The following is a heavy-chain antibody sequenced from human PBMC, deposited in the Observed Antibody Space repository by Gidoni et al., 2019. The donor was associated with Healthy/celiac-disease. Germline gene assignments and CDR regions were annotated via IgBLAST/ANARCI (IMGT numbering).Heavy chain of an antibody. D-gene: IGHD3-3*01. CDR3: AKDLGLRFLEWHDAFDI. CDR2: ISGSGGST. V-gene: IGHV3-23*01. CDR1: GFPFCFYA. Sequence: EVQLLESGGGLVQPGGSLRLSCAASGFPFCFYAMSWVRQAPGKGLEWVSAISGSGGSTYYADSVKGRFTISRDNSKNTLYLQMNSLRAEDTAVYYCAKDLGLRFLEWHDAFDIWGQGTMVTVSS. J-gene: IGHJ3*02.